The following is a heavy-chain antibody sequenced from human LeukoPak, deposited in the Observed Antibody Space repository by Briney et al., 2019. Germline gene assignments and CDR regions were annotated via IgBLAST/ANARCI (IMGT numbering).Heavy chain of an antibody. CDR2: IYDSGST. J-gene: IGHJ4*02. CDR1: GGSISIYY. CDR3: ARDMTSGYAYFDY. Sequence: SETLSLTCTVSGGSISIYYWSWIRQPPGKGLEWIGYIYDSGSTNYNPSLKSRVTISVDTSKNQFSLKLSSVTAADTAVYYCARDMTSGYAYFDYWGQGTLVTVSS. V-gene: IGHV4-59*01. D-gene: IGHD3-22*01.